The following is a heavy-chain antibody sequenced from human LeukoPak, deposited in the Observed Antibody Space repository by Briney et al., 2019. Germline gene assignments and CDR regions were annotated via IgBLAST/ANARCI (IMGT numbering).Heavy chain of an antibody. V-gene: IGHV4-38-2*02. CDR1: GYSISSGYY. CDR3: ARHGYYYYMDV. Sequence: PSETLSLTCTVSGYSISSGYYWGWIRQPPGKGLEWIGSIFYSGSTYYNPSLKSRVTISVDTSKNQFSLKLSSVTAADTAVYYCARHGYYYYMDVWGKGTTVTVSS. J-gene: IGHJ6*03. CDR2: IFYSGST.